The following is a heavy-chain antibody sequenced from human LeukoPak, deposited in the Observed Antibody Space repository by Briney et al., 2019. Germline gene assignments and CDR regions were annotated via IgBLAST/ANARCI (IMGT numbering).Heavy chain of an antibody. Sequence: GGSLRLSCAASGFTFSSYSMNWVRQAPGKGLEWVSSISSSSSYIYYADSVKGRFTISRDNSKNTPYLQMNSLRAEDTAVYYCARDLAASDDYWGQGTLVTVSS. CDR1: GFTFSSYS. V-gene: IGHV3-21*04. D-gene: IGHD6-13*01. J-gene: IGHJ4*02. CDR2: ISSSSSYI. CDR3: ARDLAASDDY.